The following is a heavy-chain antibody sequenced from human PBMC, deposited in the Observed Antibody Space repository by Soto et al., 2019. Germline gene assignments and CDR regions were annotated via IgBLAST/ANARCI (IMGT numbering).Heavy chain of an antibody. CDR2: INHSGST. CDR1: GGSFSGYY. V-gene: IGHV4-34*01. D-gene: IGHD3-10*01. J-gene: IGHJ6*02. CDR3: ASGITMVRGVTEGMDV. Sequence: QVQLQQWGAGLLKPSETLSLTCAVYGGSFSGYYWSWIRQPPGKGLEWIGEINHSGSTNYNPSLKRRGTISVDTSKNQFSLKLSSVTAADTAVYYCASGITMVRGVTEGMDVWGQGTTVTVSS.